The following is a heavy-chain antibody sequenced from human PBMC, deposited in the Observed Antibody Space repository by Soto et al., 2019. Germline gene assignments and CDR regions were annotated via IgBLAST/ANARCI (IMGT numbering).Heavy chain of an antibody. D-gene: IGHD3-16*01. CDR1: GLTVSNNY. Sequence: EVQLVESGGALIQPGGSLILSCAASGLTVSNNYISWVRQAPGKGLEWVSLMYSGGSTHYANSVKGRFTISRDGSKNTVYLQMKSLRAEDTAVYYCTQLGAFDVWGQGTMVTVSS. CDR3: TQLGAFDV. J-gene: IGHJ3*01. CDR2: MYSGGST. V-gene: IGHV3-53*01.